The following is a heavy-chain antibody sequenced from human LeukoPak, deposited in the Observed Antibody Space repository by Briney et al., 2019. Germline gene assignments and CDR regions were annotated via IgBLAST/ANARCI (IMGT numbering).Heavy chain of an antibody. CDR1: GGSISSGGYS. CDR3: ASSYYYDSSGHPNNFDY. Sequence: PSETLSLTCAVSGGSISSGGYSWSWIRQPPGKGLEWIGYIYHSGSTYYNPSLKSRVTISVDRSKNQFSLKLSSVTAADTAVYYCASSYYYDSSGHPNNFDYWGQGTLVTVSS. J-gene: IGHJ4*02. CDR2: IYHSGST. D-gene: IGHD3-22*01. V-gene: IGHV4-30-2*01.